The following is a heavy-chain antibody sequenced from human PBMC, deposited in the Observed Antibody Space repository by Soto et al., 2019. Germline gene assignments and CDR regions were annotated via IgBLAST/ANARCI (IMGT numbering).Heavy chain of an antibody. Sequence: EVQMVQSGGDLVKPGGSLRLSCVTSGFRFSSAWMSWVGQAPGKGLEWVARIKSKADGGARDYAAPVKGRFTISRDDSKNTVYLQMNSLRAEDTAVYYCVEGWNDFWGQGTLVTVSS. CDR1: GFRFSSAW. V-gene: IGHV3-15*01. J-gene: IGHJ4*02. CDR2: IKSKADGGAR. D-gene: IGHD1-1*01. CDR3: VEGWNDF.